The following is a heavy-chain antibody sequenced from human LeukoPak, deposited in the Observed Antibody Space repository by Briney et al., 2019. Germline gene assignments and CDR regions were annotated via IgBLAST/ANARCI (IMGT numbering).Heavy chain of an antibody. CDR3: ARRVI. J-gene: IGHJ4*02. CDR2: ISSSGSTI. Sequence: PGGSLRLSCAAPGFPFSSSEMNWVRQAPGQGLEWISSISSSGSTIYYADSVKGRFTISRDNAKNSLYLQMNSLRAEDTAIYYCARRVIWGQGTLVTVSP. V-gene: IGHV3-48*03. CDR1: GFPFSSSE.